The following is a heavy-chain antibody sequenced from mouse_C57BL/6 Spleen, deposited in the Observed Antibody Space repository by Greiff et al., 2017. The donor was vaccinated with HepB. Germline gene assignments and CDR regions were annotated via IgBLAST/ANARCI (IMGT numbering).Heavy chain of an antibody. CDR2: IYPRSGNT. CDR1: GYTFTSYG. V-gene: IGHV1-81*01. Sequence: QVQLQQSGAELARPGASVKLSCKASGYTFTSYGISWVKQRTGQGLEWIGEIYPRSGNTYYNEKFKGKATLTADKSSSTAYMELRRLTSEDSAVYFCARLGDYPFAYWGQGTLVTVSA. CDR3: ARLGDYPFAY. D-gene: IGHD2-4*01. J-gene: IGHJ3*01.